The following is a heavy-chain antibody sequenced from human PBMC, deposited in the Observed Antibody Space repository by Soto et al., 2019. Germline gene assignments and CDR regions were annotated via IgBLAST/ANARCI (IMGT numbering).Heavy chain of an antibody. CDR2: IXXSXGXX. CDR1: GFTFSDYT. J-gene: IGHJ4*02. V-gene: IGHV3-23*01. CDR3: ARVGATNTFFDY. D-gene: IGHD1-26*01. Sequence: PGGSLRLSCTASGFTFSDYTMDWVRQAPGKGLXWVXAIXXSXGXXXYXXSVKGRFTISRDNFKNTLYLQMSSLRAEDTAVYYCARVGATNTFFDYWGQGTLVTVSS.